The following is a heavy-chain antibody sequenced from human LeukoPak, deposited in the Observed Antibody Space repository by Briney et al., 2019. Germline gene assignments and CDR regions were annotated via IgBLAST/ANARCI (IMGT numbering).Heavy chain of an antibody. D-gene: IGHD3-22*01. Sequence: ASVKVSCKASGYTFTSYGISWVRHAPGQGLEWMGWISAYNGNTNYAQKLQGRVTMTTDTSTSTAYMELRSLRSDDTAVYYCARGAHYYDSSGYYWFDYWGQGTLVTVSS. CDR2: ISAYNGNT. CDR1: GYTFTSYG. CDR3: ARGAHYYDSSGYYWFDY. J-gene: IGHJ4*02. V-gene: IGHV1-18*01.